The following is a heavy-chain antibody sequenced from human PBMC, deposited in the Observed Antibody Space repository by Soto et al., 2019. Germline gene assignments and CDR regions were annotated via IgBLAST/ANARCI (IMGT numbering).Heavy chain of an antibody. D-gene: IGHD6-13*01. CDR3: ARTDSSSSKGIDY. V-gene: IGHV3-33*01. J-gene: IGHJ4*02. Sequence: GGSLRLSCAASGFTFSSYGMHWVRQAPGKGLEWVAVIWYDGSNKYYADSVKGRFTISRDNSKNTLYLQMNSLRAEDTAVYYCARTDSSSSKGIDYWGQGTLVTVSS. CDR1: GFTFSSYG. CDR2: IWYDGSNK.